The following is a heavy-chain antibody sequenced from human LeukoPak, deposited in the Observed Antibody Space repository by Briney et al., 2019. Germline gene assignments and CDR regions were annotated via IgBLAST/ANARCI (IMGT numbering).Heavy chain of an antibody. Sequence: GGSLGLSCAASGFTFSSYAMSWVRQAPGKGLEWVSAISGSGGSTYYADSVKGRFTISRDNSKNTLYLQMNSLRAEDTAVYYCAKGYCSGGSCYPHFDYWGQGTLVTVSS. J-gene: IGHJ4*02. CDR2: ISGSGGST. D-gene: IGHD2-15*01. CDR3: AKGYCSGGSCYPHFDY. V-gene: IGHV3-23*01. CDR1: GFTFSSYA.